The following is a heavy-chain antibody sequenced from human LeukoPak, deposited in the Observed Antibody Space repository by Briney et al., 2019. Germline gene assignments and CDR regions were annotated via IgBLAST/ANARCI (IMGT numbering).Heavy chain of an antibody. V-gene: IGHV1-69*05. J-gene: IGHJ4*02. CDR2: IIPIFGAP. CDR3: ARARGRQLWLDY. CDR1: GVTFDSYS. D-gene: IGHD1-1*01. Sequence: SVKVSCKASGVTFDSYSMIWVRQAPGQGLEWMGGIIPIFGAPNYAQKFQGRVTITTDESTSTAYMHLRSLRSDDTAVYYCARARGRQLWLDYWGQGTLVTVSS.